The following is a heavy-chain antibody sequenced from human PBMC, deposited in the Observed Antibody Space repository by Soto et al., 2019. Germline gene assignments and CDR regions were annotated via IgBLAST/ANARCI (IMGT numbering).Heavy chain of an antibody. J-gene: IGHJ4*02. CDR3: ERDWAAAGHFDY. V-gene: IGHV3-30-3*01. CDR1: GFTFSNYA. CDR2: ISYDGSNK. Sequence: GGSLRLSCAASGFTFSNYAIHWVRQAPGKGLEWVAAISYDGSNKYYADSVKGRFTISRDNSKSTLYLQVNSLRADDTAVYYCERDWAAAGHFDYWGQGTLVTVS. D-gene: IGHD6-13*01.